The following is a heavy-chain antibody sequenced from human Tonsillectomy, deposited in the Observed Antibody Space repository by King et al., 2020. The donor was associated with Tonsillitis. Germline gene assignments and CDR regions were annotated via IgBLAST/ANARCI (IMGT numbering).Heavy chain of an antibody. V-gene: IGHV4-59*08. CDR3: ARGTTNDYVWGSYLELFHY. D-gene: IGHD3-16*02. CDR2: IYYSGST. J-gene: IGHJ4*02. Sequence: QLQESGPGLVKPSETLSLTCTVSGGSISSYYWSWIRQPPGKGLEWIGYIYYSGSTNYNPSLKSRVTISVDTSKNQFSLKLSSVTAADTAVYYCARGTTNDYVWGSYLELFHYWGQGTLVTVSS. CDR1: GGSISSYY.